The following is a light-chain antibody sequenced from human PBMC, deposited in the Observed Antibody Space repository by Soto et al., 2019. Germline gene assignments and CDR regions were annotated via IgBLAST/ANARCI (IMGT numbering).Light chain of an antibody. V-gene: IGKV1-9*01. Sequence: DIQVTQSPSSVSASVGDSVTITCRASQGITSYLAWYQQKPGKAPNLLIYGASTLQSGVPSRFSGSGSGTDFTLTISSLQAEDFASYYCQQLRSYPSTFGGGTKV. CDR1: QGITSY. CDR3: QQLRSYPST. J-gene: IGKJ4*01. CDR2: GAS.